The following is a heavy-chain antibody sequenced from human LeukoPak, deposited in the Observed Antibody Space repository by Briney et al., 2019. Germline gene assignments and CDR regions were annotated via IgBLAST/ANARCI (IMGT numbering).Heavy chain of an antibody. CDR3: ARLVDYDSSGYLDY. D-gene: IGHD3-22*01. CDR1: GGSISSHY. CDR2: IYYSGST. V-gene: IGHV4-59*08. J-gene: IGHJ4*02. Sequence: PSETLSLTCTVSGGSISSHYWSWIRQPPGKGLEWIGYIYYSGSTNYNPSLKSRVTISVDTSKNQFSLKLSSVTAADTAMYYCARLVDYDSSGYLDYWGQGTLVTVSS.